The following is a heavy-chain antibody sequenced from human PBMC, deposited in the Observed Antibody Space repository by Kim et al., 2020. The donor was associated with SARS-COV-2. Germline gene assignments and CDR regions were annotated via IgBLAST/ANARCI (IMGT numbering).Heavy chain of an antibody. Sequence: GESLKISCKGSGYSFTSYWIGWVRQMPGKGLEWMGIIYPGDSDTRYSPSFQGQVTISADKSISTAYLQWSSLKASDTAMYYCARYRSKYSSGWYYFDYWGQGNLVTVSS. CDR2: IYPGDSDT. CDR3: ARYRSKYSSGWYYFDY. J-gene: IGHJ4*02. CDR1: GYSFTSYW. D-gene: IGHD6-19*01. V-gene: IGHV5-51*01.